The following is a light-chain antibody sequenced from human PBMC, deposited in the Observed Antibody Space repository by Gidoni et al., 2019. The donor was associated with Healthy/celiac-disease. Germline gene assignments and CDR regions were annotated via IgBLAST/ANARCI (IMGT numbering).Light chain of an antibody. Sequence: EIVLPQSPATLSLSPGETATLSCRASQSVSSYLAWYQQKPGQAPRLHIYDASNRATGIPARFSGSGSGTDFTLTISSLEPEDVAVYYCQQRSNWPPSITFGQGTRLEIK. V-gene: IGKV3-11*01. CDR3: QQRSNWPPSIT. J-gene: IGKJ5*01. CDR2: DAS. CDR1: QSVSSY.